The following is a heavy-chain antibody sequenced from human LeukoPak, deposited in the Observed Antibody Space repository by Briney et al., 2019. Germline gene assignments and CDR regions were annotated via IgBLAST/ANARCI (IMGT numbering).Heavy chain of an antibody. D-gene: IGHD4-17*01. Sequence: ASVKVSCKASGGTFSSYAISWVRQAPGQGLEWMGGIIPIFGTANYAQKFQGRVTITTDESTSTAYMELSSLRSEDTAVYYCARDLLRGGYGDYLNLDYWGQGTLVTVS. CDR2: IIPIFGTA. CDR3: ARDLLRGGYGDYLNLDY. V-gene: IGHV1-69*05. CDR1: GGTFSSYA. J-gene: IGHJ4*02.